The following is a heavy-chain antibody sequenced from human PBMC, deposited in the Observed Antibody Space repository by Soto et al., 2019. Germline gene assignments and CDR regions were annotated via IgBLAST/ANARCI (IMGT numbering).Heavy chain of an antibody. CDR1: GDSVSSNSAA. D-gene: IGHD1-26*01. CDR2: TYYRSKWYN. V-gene: IGHV6-1*01. Sequence: SQTLSLTCAISGDSVSSNSAAWNWIRQSPSRGLEWLGRTYYRSKWYNDYAVSVKSRITINPDTSKNQFSLQLNSVTPEDTAVYYCARESLIVGATRVGVYYGMDVWGQGTTVTVSS. CDR3: ARESLIVGATRVGVYYGMDV. J-gene: IGHJ6*02.